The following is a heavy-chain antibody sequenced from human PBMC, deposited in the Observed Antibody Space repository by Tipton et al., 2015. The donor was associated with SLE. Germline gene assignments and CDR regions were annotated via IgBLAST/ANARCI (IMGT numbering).Heavy chain of an antibody. CDR2: IRYDGSDA. D-gene: IGHD3-3*01. J-gene: IGHJ6*02. V-gene: IGHV3-30*02. CDR1: GFSFNSYG. CDR3: AKVRFLQWLPPGHHFYYGTDV. Sequence: GSLRLSCAASGFSFNSYGMHWVRQAPGRGLEWVAFIRYDGSDAEYADSVKGRFTIFRDNSKHTLYLQMNSLRPEDTAVYYCAKVRFLQWLPPGHHFYYGTDVWGQGTAVTVSS.